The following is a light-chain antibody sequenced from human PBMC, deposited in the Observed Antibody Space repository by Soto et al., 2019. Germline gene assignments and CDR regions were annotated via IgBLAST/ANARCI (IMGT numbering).Light chain of an antibody. J-gene: IGLJ2*01. Sequence: QSVLTQPTSASGTPGQRVTISCSGSTSNIGINSVFWYQHLPGTAPKLLIYRSNQRASGVPDRFSASKSGTSASLAISGLRSEDEADYYCAAWDDSLSGQVFGGGTQLTVL. CDR1: TSNIGINS. V-gene: IGLV1-47*01. CDR3: AAWDDSLSGQV. CDR2: RSN.